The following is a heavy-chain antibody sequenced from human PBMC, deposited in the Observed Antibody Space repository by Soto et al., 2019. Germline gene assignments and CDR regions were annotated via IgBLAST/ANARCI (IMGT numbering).Heavy chain of an antibody. J-gene: IGHJ6*02. D-gene: IGHD6-6*01. V-gene: IGHV3-30*18. Sequence: QVQLVESGGGAVQPGRSLRLSCAASGFTFRTYGMHWVRQAPGKGLEWLAVISNNGINKYYADSVKGRFTISRDNSRDTLFLQMNSLRGEDTAIYYRAKVIRADSTSSNFYYYSGLDVWGQGTTVTVS. CDR2: ISNNGINK. CDR1: GFTFRTYG. CDR3: AKVIRADSTSSNFYYYSGLDV.